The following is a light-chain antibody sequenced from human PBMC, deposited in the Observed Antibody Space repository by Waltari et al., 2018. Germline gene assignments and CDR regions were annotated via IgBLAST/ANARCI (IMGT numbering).Light chain of an antibody. CDR3: MQSLQTPDT. Sequence: DIVMTQSPLSLPVTPGEPASISCRSSQSLLHSNGYNYLDWFLQKPGQSPQLLIYLGSNRASGVPDRFSGSGSGTDFTLIISRVEAEDIGVYYCMQSLQTPDTFGQGTKLDIK. V-gene: IGKV2-28*01. CDR2: LGS. J-gene: IGKJ2*01. CDR1: QSLLHSNGYNY.